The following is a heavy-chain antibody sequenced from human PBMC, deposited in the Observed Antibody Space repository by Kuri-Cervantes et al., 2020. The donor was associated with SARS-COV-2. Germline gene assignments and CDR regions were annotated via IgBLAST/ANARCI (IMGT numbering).Heavy chain of an antibody. D-gene: IGHD3-3*01. J-gene: IGHJ5*02. CDR1: GGSISSSSYY. V-gene: IGHV4-39*01. Sequence: SETLSLTCTVSGGSISSSSYYWGWIRQPPGKGLEWIGSIYYSGRTYYNPSLKSRVTLSVDTSKNQFSLKLSSVTAADTAVYYCARQTMSSITIFGVVITRNWFDPWGQGTLVTVSS. CDR2: IYYSGRT. CDR3: ARQTMSSITIFGVVITRNWFDP.